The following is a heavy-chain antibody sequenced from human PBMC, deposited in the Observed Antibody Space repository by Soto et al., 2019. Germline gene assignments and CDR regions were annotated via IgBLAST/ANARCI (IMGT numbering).Heavy chain of an antibody. J-gene: IGHJ4*02. CDR1: GFTFPSSA. Sequence: QMQLVQSGPEVKKPGTSVKVSCKASGFTFPSSAVQWVRQARGQRLEWIARIVVGSGNTNYAQKFQERLTISRDMSTNTADMELSCLRSEDTAVYYCAAVPYYYDTSGTYFDYWGQGTLVTVSS. CDR2: IVVGSGNT. D-gene: IGHD3-22*01. V-gene: IGHV1-58*01. CDR3: AAVPYYYDTSGTYFDY.